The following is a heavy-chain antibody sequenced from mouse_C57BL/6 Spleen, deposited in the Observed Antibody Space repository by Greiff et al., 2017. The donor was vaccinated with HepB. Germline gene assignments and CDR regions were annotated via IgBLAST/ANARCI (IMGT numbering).Heavy chain of an antibody. CDR2: IHPSDSDT. D-gene: IGHD2-2*01. J-gene: IGHJ4*01. V-gene: IGHV1-74*01. Sequence: QVQLQQPGAELVKPGASVKVSCKASGYTFTSYWMHWVKQRPGQGLEWIGRIHPSDSDTNYNQKFKGKATLTVDTSSSTAYMQLSSLTSEDSAVYCCAIMMVTTDYYAMDYWGQGTSVTVSS. CDR1: GYTFTSYW. CDR3: AIMMVTTDYYAMDY.